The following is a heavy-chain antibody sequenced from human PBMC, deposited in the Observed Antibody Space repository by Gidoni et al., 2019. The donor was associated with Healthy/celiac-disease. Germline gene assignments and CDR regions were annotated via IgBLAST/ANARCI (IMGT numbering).Heavy chain of an antibody. CDR3: TRLRFLEWLTDLFDY. Sequence: EVQLVESGGGLVKPGRSLRLSCTASGFTFGDYAMSWFRQAPGKGLEWVGFIRSKAYGGTTEYAASVKGRFTISRDDSKSIAYLQMNSLKTEDTAVYYCTRLRFLEWLTDLFDYWGQGTLVTVSS. D-gene: IGHD3-3*01. CDR2: IRSKAYGGTT. CDR1: GFTFGDYA. V-gene: IGHV3-49*05. J-gene: IGHJ4*02.